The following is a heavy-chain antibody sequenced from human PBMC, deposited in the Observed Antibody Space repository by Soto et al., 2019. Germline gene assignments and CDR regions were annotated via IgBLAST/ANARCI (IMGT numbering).Heavy chain of an antibody. CDR1: GFTVSTKY. D-gene: IGHD3-16*01. Sequence: EVQLVESGGGLVQPGGSLRLSCAASGFTVSTKYMSWVRQAPGKGLEWVSVIYSGGSTFYADSVRGRFTISRDNSKNTVKLEMNSLRAEDTAVYYCSRDPWAADYWGHVTLVTVA. J-gene: IGHJ4*01. CDR2: IYSGGST. V-gene: IGHV3-66*01. CDR3: SRDPWAADY.